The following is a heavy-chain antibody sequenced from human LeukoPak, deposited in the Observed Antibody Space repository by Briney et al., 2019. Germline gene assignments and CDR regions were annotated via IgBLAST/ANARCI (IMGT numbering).Heavy chain of an antibody. Sequence: PSETLSLTCTVSGGSISSSSYYWGWIRQPPGKGLEWIGSIYYRGSTYYNPSLKSRVTISVDTSKNQFSLKLSSVTAADTAVYYCARAALGYCSSTSCYDAFDIWGQGTMVTVSS. CDR1: GGSISSSSYY. J-gene: IGHJ3*02. V-gene: IGHV4-39*01. CDR2: IYYRGST. CDR3: ARAALGYCSSTSCYDAFDI. D-gene: IGHD2-2*01.